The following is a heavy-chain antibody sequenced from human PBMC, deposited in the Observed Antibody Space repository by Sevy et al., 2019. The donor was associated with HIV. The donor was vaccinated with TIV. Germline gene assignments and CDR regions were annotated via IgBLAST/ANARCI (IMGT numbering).Heavy chain of an antibody. D-gene: IGHD2-2*01. Sequence: SETLSLTCTVSGGSISSGDYYWTWIRQSPGKGLEWIGYIYYSGTTYYNPSLKSRIMISVDTSKYQFSLRLNSVTAADTAFYYCDRYCISTSPHNWFDPWGLGTLVTVSS. CDR1: GGSISSGDYY. CDR3: DRYCISTSPHNWFDP. J-gene: IGHJ5*02. CDR2: IYYSGTT. V-gene: IGHV4-30-4*01.